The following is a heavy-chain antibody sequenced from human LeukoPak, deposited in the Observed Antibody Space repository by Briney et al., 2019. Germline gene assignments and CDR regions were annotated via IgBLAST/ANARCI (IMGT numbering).Heavy chain of an antibody. V-gene: IGHV4-31*03. CDR2: ISYGGST. CDR3: ARDYGDYFRWFDP. D-gene: IGHD4-17*01. Sequence: PSQTLSLTCTVSGDSISSGGYHWTWIRQHPGKGLERIGYISYGGSTYYNPSLKSRVNISMDTSKNQFSLSLTSVTAADTAVYYCARDYGDYFRWFDPWGQGTLVTVSS. CDR1: GDSISSGGYH. J-gene: IGHJ5*02.